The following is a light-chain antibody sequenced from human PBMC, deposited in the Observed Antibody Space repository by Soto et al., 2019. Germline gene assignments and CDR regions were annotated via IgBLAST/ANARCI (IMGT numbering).Light chain of an antibody. CDR3: SSYTSGSVYV. J-gene: IGLJ1*01. Sequence: SALTRPAFVSGSPGQSITISCTGTSSDVGDYNYVSWYQQNPGKAPKLMIYEVSNRPSGVSNRFSGSKSGNTASLTISGLQAEDEADYYCSSYTSGSVYVFGTGSKVTVL. V-gene: IGLV2-14*01. CDR2: EVS. CDR1: SSDVGDYNY.